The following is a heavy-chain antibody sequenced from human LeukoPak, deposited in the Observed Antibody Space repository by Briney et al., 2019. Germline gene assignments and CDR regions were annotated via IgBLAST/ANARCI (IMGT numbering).Heavy chain of an antibody. Sequence: SETLSLTCAVSGGPISSSNWWSWVRQPPGKGLEWIGEIYHSGSTNYNPSLKSRVTISVDKSKNQVSLKLSSVTAADTAVYYCARALNYDSSGYPGAWGQGTLVTVSS. J-gene: IGHJ5*02. D-gene: IGHD3-22*01. V-gene: IGHV4-4*02. CDR2: IYHSGST. CDR1: GGPISSSNW. CDR3: ARALNYDSSGYPGA.